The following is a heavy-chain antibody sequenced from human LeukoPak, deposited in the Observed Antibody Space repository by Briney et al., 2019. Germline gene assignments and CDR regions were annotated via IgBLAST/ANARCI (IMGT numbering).Heavy chain of an antibody. Sequence: PSETLSLTCTVSGGSISSTYYWDWIRQPPGKGLEWIGSIYYSGTTYYNPSLKSRVTISVDTSKNQFSLKLSSVTAADTAVYYCARRYCSGGSCYPERGAFDIWGQGTMVTVSS. CDR1: GGSISSTYY. D-gene: IGHD2-15*01. V-gene: IGHV4-39*07. CDR3: ARRYCSGGSCYPERGAFDI. CDR2: IYYSGTT. J-gene: IGHJ3*02.